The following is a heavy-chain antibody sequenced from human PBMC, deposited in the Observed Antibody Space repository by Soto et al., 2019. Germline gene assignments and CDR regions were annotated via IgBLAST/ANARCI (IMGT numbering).Heavy chain of an antibody. V-gene: IGHV3-30*18. D-gene: IGHD6-6*01. CDR1: GFTFSGYG. CDR2: MPNDGSNK. CDR3: AKGSSSVYYYYYGIDV. Sequence: GGSLRLSCVASGFTFSGYGMHWVRQAPGKGLEWVAVMPNDGSNKYYADSVKGRFTISRDNSKNMLYLQMNSLRTEDTAVYYCAKGSSSVYYYYYGIDVWGQGATVTVSS. J-gene: IGHJ6*02.